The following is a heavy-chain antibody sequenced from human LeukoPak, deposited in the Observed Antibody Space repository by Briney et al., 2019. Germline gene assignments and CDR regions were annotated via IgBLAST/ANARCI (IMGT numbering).Heavy chain of an antibody. J-gene: IGHJ4*02. CDR2: IYSDGST. V-gene: IGHV3-53*01. Sequence: GGSLRLSCAASGFTVSNNYMSWVRQAPGKGLEWVSLIYSDGSTSYADSVKGRFTISRDNSKNTLYLQMNSLRAEDTAVYYCARGGGFSYGLAYWGQGILVTVSS. CDR1: GFTVSNNY. D-gene: IGHD5-18*01. CDR3: ARGGGFSYGLAY.